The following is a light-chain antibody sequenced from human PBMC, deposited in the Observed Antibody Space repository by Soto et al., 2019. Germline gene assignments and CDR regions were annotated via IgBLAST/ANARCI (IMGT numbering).Light chain of an antibody. V-gene: IGKV4-1*01. CDR3: QQYFTSLT. J-gene: IGKJ4*01. Sequence: DIVMTQSPDSLAVSLGERATINCKSSRSILYTSNNRNYLAWYQQKPGQPPKLLIYWASTRESGVPDRFSGSGSGTDFTLTISSLQAEDAAVYYCQQYFTSLTFGGGTKVEIK. CDR2: WAS. CDR1: RSILYTSNNRNY.